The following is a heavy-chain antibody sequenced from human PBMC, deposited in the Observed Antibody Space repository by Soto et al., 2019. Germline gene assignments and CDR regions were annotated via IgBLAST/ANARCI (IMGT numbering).Heavy chain of an antibody. D-gene: IGHD1-26*01. V-gene: IGHV3-30-3*01. Sequence: QVQLVESGGGVVQPGRSLRLSCAASGFTFSSYAMHWVRQAPGKGLEWVAVISYDGSNKYYADSVKGRFTISRDNSKNKLYLQMNSLRAEDTAVYYCARAGKWELLRGNFDYWGQGTLVTVSS. CDR1: GFTFSSYA. CDR2: ISYDGSNK. J-gene: IGHJ4*02. CDR3: ARAGKWELLRGNFDY.